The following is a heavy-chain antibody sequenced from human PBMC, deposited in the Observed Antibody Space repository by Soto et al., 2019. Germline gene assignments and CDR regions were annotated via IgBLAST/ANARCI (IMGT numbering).Heavy chain of an antibody. Sequence: GGSLRLSCAASGFTFSSYGMHWVRQAPGKGLEWVAVIWYDGSDKYYADSVKGRFTISRDNSKNTLYLQMNSLRVEDTAVYYCARGELTEWELLVYWGQGTLVTVSS. J-gene: IGHJ4*02. CDR2: IWYDGSDK. CDR3: ARGELTEWELLVY. CDR1: GFTFSSYG. V-gene: IGHV3-33*01. D-gene: IGHD1-26*01.